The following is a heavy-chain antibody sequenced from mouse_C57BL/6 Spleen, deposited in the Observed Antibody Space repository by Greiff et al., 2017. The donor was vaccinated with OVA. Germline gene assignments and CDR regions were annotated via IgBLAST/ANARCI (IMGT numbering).Heavy chain of an antibody. CDR3: ARSRLREYFDV. D-gene: IGHD2-4*01. CDR2: IRNKANGYTT. Sequence: EVKLMESGGGLVQPGGSLSLSCAASGFTFTDYYMSWVRQPPGKALEWLGFIRNKANGYTTEYSASVKGRFTISRDNSQSILYLQMNALRAEDSATYYCARSRLREYFDVWGTGTTVTVSS. V-gene: IGHV7-3*01. CDR1: GFTFTDYY. J-gene: IGHJ1*03.